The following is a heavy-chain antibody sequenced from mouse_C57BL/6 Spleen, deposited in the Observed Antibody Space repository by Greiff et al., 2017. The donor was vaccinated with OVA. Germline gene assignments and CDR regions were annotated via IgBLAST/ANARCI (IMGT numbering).Heavy chain of an antibody. CDR2: IYPRSGNT. CDR1: GYTFTSYG. J-gene: IGHJ4*01. Sequence: VQLQQSGAELARPGASVKLSCKASGYTFTSYGISWVKQRTGPGLEWIGEIYPRSGNTYYNEKFKGKATLTADKSSSTAYMELRSLTSEDSAVYFCARGGGYDYDGDAMDYWGQGTSVTVSS. CDR3: ARGGGYDYDGDAMDY. D-gene: IGHD2-4*01. V-gene: IGHV1-81*01.